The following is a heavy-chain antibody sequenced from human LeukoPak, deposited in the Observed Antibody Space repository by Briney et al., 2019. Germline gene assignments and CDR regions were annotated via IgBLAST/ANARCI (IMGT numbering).Heavy chain of an antibody. J-gene: IGHJ4*02. Sequence: GESLKISCKGSGYSFTSYWIGWVRQMPGKGLEWMGIIYPGDSGTRYSPSFQGQVTISADKSIRNAYLQWSSLKASDTAMYYCARGSSGYSYGFDYWGQGTLVTVSS. CDR1: GYSFTSYW. D-gene: IGHD5-18*01. CDR2: IYPGDSGT. V-gene: IGHV5-51*01. CDR3: ARGSSGYSYGFDY.